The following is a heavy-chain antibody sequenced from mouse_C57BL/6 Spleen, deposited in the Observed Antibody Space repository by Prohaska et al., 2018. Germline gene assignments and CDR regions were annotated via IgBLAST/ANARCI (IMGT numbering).Heavy chain of an antibody. CDR1: GIDFSRYW. D-gene: IGHD4-1*01. J-gene: IGHJ1*03. V-gene: IGHV4-1*01. CDR3: ASPNWDWYFDG. Sequence: EVKLLQSGGGLVQPGGSLKLSCAASGIDFSRYWMSWVRRAPGKGLEWIGEINPDSSTINYAPSLKDKFIISRDNAKNTLYLQMSKVRSEDTALDYCASPNWDWYFDGWGTGTTVTVSS. CDR2: INPDSSTI.